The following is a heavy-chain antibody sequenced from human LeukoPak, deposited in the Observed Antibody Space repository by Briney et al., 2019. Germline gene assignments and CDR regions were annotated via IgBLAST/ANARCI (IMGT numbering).Heavy chain of an antibody. Sequence: PSETLSLTCTVSGGSISSSSYYWGWIRQPPGKGLEWIGSMYYSGSTYYNPSPKSRVTISVDTSENQFSLNLSSVTAADTAVYYCARLGGANIATRHWNFDYWGQGTLVTVSS. CDR3: ARLGGANIATRHWNFDY. J-gene: IGHJ4*02. V-gene: IGHV4-39*01. CDR2: MYYSGST. CDR1: GGSISSSSYY. D-gene: IGHD6-6*01.